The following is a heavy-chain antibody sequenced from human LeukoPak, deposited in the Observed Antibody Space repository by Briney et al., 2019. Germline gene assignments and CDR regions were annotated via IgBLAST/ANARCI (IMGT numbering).Heavy chain of an antibody. V-gene: IGHV1-69*05. CDR1: GGTFSSYA. J-gene: IGHJ4*02. CDR2: IIPIFGTA. CDR3: ARGGRVYSNYEGERLTTSIDY. D-gene: IGHD4-11*01. Sequence: WASVKVSCKASGGTFSSYAISWVRQAPGQGLEWMGGIIPIFGTANYAQKFQGRVTITTDESTSTAYMELSSLRSEDTAVYYCARGGRVYSNYEGERLTTSIDYWGQGTLVTVSS.